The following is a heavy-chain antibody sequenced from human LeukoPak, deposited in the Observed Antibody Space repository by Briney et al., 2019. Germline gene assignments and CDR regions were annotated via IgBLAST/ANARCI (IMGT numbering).Heavy chain of an antibody. J-gene: IGHJ4*02. CDR2: VYWNDDK. D-gene: IGHD3-10*01. CDR1: GFSLSTSGVG. Sequence: SGPTLVNPTQPLTLTCTSSGFSLSTSGVGVGWIRQPPGKALDWLALVYWNDDKRYSPSLKSRLTITKDTSKNQVVLTMTNNDPVDTATYLCVHRPRGGSYYSFFDYWGQGTLVTVSS. CDR3: VHRPRGGSYYSFFDY. V-gene: IGHV2-5*01.